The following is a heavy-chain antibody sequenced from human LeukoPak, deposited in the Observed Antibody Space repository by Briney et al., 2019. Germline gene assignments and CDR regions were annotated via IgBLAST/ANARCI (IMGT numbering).Heavy chain of an antibody. D-gene: IGHD2-15*01. J-gene: IGHJ5*02. V-gene: IGHV1-46*02. CDR3: ARDGGYCVDP. Sequence: ASVKVSSKASGYSFNNMHWVPQAPGQGLKWMGIINPSGGSTSYAQKFQGRVTMTRDTSTSTVYMELSSLTSEDTAVYYCARDGGYCVDPWGQGTLVTVSS. CDR2: INPSGGST. CDR1: GYSFNN.